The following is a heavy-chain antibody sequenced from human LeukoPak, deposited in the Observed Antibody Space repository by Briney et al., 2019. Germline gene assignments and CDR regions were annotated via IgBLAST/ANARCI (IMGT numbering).Heavy chain of an antibody. CDR2: MNPNSGNT. D-gene: IGHD3-16*01. V-gene: IGHV1-8*01. CDR3: ARESLPLGDAFDI. Sequence: ASVKVSCKASGYTFTSYDISWVRQATGQGLEWMGWMNPNSGNTGYAQKFQGRVTMTRNTSISTAYMELSSLRSEDTAVYYCARESLPLGDAFDIWGQGTMVTVSS. J-gene: IGHJ3*02. CDR1: GYTFTSYD.